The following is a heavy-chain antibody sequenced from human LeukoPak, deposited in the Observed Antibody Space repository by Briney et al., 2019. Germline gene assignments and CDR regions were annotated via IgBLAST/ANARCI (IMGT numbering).Heavy chain of an antibody. CDR2: VNQGGTEK. D-gene: IGHD2-21*02. Sequence: GGSLRLSCAASGFTFSSQWMSWVRQAPGKGLEWVANVNQGGTEKYYVDSVKGRFTISRDNSKNTMYLQMDSLRAEDTAMYYCAKGGEAYCGGDCYSRYFHHWGQGTLVTVSS. CDR1: GFTFSSQW. V-gene: IGHV3-7*01. CDR3: AKGGEAYCGGDCYSRYFHH. J-gene: IGHJ1*01.